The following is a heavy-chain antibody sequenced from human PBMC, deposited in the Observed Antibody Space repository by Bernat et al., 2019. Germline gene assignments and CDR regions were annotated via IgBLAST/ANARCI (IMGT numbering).Heavy chain of an antibody. Sequence: QVQLQASGPGLVKPSETLSLTCTVSGGSISSYYWSWMRQPPGKGLEWIGYISYSGSGNYNPSLKSRVTISVDTSKNQVSLKLTSVTAADTGVYYCGGGPVAAAYWGQGTLVTVSS. V-gene: IGHV4-59*03. CDR3: GGGPVAAAY. CDR1: GGSISSYY. CDR2: ISYSGSG. J-gene: IGHJ4*02. D-gene: IGHD6-19*01.